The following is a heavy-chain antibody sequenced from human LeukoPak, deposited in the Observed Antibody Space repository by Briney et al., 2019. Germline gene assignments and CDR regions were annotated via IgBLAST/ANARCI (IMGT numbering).Heavy chain of an antibody. Sequence: PGGSLRLSCAASGFTFSSYWMSWVRQAPGKGLEWVANIKQDGSEKYYVDSVKGRFTISRDNAKNSLYLQMNSLRAEDTAVYYCAKGPGSSWSDNWFDPWGQGTLVTVSS. CDR3: AKGPGSSWSDNWFDP. CDR1: GFTFSSYW. V-gene: IGHV3-7*03. CDR2: IKQDGSEK. D-gene: IGHD6-13*01. J-gene: IGHJ5*02.